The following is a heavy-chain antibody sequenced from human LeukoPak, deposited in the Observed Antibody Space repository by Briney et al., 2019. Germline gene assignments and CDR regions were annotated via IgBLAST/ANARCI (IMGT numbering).Heavy chain of an antibody. CDR1: GGSISSSSYY. J-gene: IGHJ5*02. CDR3: ARDLGYSGFDWAP. Sequence: SETLSLTCTVSGGSISSSSYYWGWIRQPPGKGLEWIGRIYTSGSTNYNPSLKSRVTISVDTSKNQFSLKLSSVTAADAAVYYCARDLGYSGFDWAPWGQGTLVTVSS. D-gene: IGHD5-12*01. CDR2: IYTSGST. V-gene: IGHV4-61*02.